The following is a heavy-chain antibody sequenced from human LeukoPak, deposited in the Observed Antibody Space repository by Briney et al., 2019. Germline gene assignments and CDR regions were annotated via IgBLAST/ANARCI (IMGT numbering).Heavy chain of an antibody. CDR1: GFTFSSYW. CDR3: AKDDSSGYFLGPPDY. CDR2: INSDGSST. Sequence: PGGSLRLSCAASGFTFSSYWMHWVRQAPGKGLVWVSRINSDGSSTSYADSVKGRFTISRDNSKNTLYLQMNSLRAEDTAVYYCAKDDSSGYFLGPPDYWGQGTLVTVSS. V-gene: IGHV3-74*01. J-gene: IGHJ4*02. D-gene: IGHD3-22*01.